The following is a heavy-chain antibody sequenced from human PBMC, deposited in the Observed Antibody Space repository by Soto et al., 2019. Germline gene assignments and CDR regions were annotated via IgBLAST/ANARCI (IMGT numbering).Heavy chain of an antibody. J-gene: IGHJ3*01. Sequence: GGSLRLSCTASGFLFSSYGLHWVRQAPGKGLEWVGIVSYDGSDSYYADSVKGRFTISRDNSNKTMSLQMNSLRTEDTALYYCATFGIYDFWSGYLHRDTFDVWGQGTMVTVSS. CDR3: ATFGIYDFWSGYLHRDTFDV. CDR1: GFLFSSYG. D-gene: IGHD3-3*01. CDR2: VSYDGSDS. V-gene: IGHV3-30*03.